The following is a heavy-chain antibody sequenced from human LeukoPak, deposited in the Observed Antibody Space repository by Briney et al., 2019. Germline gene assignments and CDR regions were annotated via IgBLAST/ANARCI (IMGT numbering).Heavy chain of an antibody. CDR3: ARRVGRSGPLDY. J-gene: IGHJ4*02. D-gene: IGHD1-26*01. Sequence: TGGSLRLSCAASGFTFSGFAIHWVRQAPGKGLEGVAAISYDGSDKDYVDSVKGRFTISRDNSKNKLSLQMNSLRVEDTAVYYCARRVGRSGPLDYWGQGTLVTVS. CDR2: ISYDGSDK. CDR1: GFTFSGFA. V-gene: IGHV3-30*03.